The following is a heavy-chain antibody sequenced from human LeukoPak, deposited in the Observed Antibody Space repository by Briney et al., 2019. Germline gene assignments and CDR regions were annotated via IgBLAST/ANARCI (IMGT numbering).Heavy chain of an antibody. V-gene: IGHV4-34*01. CDR1: GGSFSGYY. CDR3: VRGSNWNYPF. CDR2: INHSGST. D-gene: IGHD1-7*01. J-gene: IGHJ4*02. Sequence: PSETLSLTCAVYGGSFSGYYRSWIRQPPGKGLEWIGEINHSGSTNYNPSLKSRVTISVDTSKNQFSLKLSSVTAADTAVYYCVRGSNWNYPFWGQGTLVTVSS.